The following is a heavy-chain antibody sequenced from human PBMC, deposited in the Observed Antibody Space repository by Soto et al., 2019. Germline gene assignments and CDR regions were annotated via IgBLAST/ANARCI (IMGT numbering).Heavy chain of an antibody. J-gene: IGHJ4*02. CDR1: GGSISSYY. V-gene: IGHV4-59*01. Sequence: PSETLSLTCTVSGGSISSYYWSWIRQPPGKGLEWIGYIYYSGSTNYNPSLKSRVTISVDTSKNQFSLKLSSVTAADTAVYYCARKDYSSGPIGYFDYWGQGTLVTVSS. D-gene: IGHD6-19*01. CDR2: IYYSGST. CDR3: ARKDYSSGPIGYFDY.